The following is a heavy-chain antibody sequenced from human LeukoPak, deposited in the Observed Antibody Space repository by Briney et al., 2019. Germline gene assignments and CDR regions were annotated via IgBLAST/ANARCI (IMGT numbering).Heavy chain of an antibody. CDR3: AKSSYSYGFGTRNDDAFDI. J-gene: IGHJ3*02. Sequence: GGSLRLSCAASGFTFSSYGVHWVRQAPGKGLEWVAFIRYDGSNKYYADSVKGRFTISRGNSKNTLYLQMNSLRAEDTAVYYCAKSSYSYGFGTRNDDAFDIWGQGTMVTVSS. D-gene: IGHD5-18*01. CDR1: GFTFSSYG. V-gene: IGHV3-30*02. CDR2: IRYDGSNK.